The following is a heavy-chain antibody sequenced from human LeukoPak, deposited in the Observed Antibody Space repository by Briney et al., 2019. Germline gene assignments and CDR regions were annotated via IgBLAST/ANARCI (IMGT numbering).Heavy chain of an antibody. CDR1: GFTFTSYG. J-gene: IGHJ3*02. D-gene: IGHD3-10*01. CDR2: ISYDGSNE. V-gene: IGHV3-30*18. Sequence: PGGSLRLSCAASGFTFTSYGMHWVRQAPGKGLEWVAVISYDGSNEYYGDSVKGRFTISRDTSKNTLYLQMNSLRAEDTAVYYCAKARELWFGEWDGFDIWGQGTMVTVSS. CDR3: AKARELWFGEWDGFDI.